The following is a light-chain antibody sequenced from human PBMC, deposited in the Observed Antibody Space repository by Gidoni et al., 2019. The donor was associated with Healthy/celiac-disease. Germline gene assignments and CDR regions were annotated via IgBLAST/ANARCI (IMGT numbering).Light chain of an antibody. J-gene: IGKJ4*01. CDR1: QGISSW. V-gene: IGKV1-12*01. CDR2: AAS. Sequence: DIQMTQSPSSVSASVADSVTITCRASQGISSWLGWYQQKPGKAPKLLIYAASSLQSGVPSRFSGSGSRTGFTLTISSLQPEDFATYYCQQANSFPLTFGGGTKVEIK. CDR3: QQANSFPLT.